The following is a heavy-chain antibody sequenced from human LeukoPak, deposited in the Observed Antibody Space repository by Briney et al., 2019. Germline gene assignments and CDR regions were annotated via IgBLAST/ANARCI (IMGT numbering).Heavy chain of an antibody. V-gene: IGHV1-18*01. CDR2: ISGSNGYT. Sequence: ASVKVSCKTSGYTFTSYGINWVRQAPGQGLEWMGWISGSNGYTKYAQKIQGRVTLTTDEPTRTAYMELRSLRSDDTAVYYCARGTEGGFGYYYMDVWGKGTTVTVSS. CDR1: GYTFTSYG. J-gene: IGHJ6*03. D-gene: IGHD5-12*01. CDR3: ARGTEGGFGYYYMDV.